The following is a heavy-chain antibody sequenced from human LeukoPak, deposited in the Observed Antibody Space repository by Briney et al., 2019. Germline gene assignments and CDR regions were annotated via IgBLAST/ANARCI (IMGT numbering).Heavy chain of an antibody. D-gene: IGHD2/OR15-2a*01. Sequence: PSETLSLTCAVYGGSFSGYYWSWIRQPPGKGLEWIGEINHSGSTNYNPSLKSRVTISVDTSKNQFSLSLTSVTAADTAVYYCARSYFSVGAFDIWGQGTMVTVSS. V-gene: IGHV4-34*01. CDR2: INHSGST. CDR3: ARSYFSVGAFDI. J-gene: IGHJ3*02. CDR1: GGSFSGYY.